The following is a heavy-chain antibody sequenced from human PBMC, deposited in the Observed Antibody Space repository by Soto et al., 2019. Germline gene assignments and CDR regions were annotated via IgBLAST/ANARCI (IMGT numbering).Heavy chain of an antibody. D-gene: IGHD2-21*02. Sequence: LVKGSCKASGYSFTVYGVSWVRQAPRQGLEWMGWISAYNGNTNYAQKLQGRVTMTTDTSTSTAYMELRSLRSDDTAVYYCARVLRGDYVYYYYGMDVWGQGTTVTVSS. V-gene: IGHV1-18*01. J-gene: IGHJ6*02. CDR2: ISAYNGNT. CDR1: GYSFTVYG. CDR3: ARVLRGDYVYYYYGMDV.